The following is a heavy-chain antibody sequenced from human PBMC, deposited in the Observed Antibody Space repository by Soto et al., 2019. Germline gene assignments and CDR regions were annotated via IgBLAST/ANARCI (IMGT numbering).Heavy chain of an antibody. J-gene: IGHJ4*02. D-gene: IGHD2-2*01. CDR2: TYYRSKWYN. Sequence: SQTLSLTCAISGDSVSSNSASWNWIRQSPSRGLEWLGRTYYRSKWYNDYATSVKSRITINPDTSKNQFSLQLNSVTPEDTAVYYCVRDKGCSSASCPLFDYWGQGTLVTVSS. V-gene: IGHV6-1*01. CDR3: VRDKGCSSASCPLFDY. CDR1: GDSVSSNSAS.